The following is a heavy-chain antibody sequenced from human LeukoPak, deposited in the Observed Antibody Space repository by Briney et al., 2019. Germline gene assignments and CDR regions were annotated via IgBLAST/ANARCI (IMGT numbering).Heavy chain of an antibody. J-gene: IGHJ4*02. V-gene: IGHV3-74*01. CDR1: GFTVSSNY. CDR3: AREGGELFTIIFDY. D-gene: IGHD3-16*01. Sequence: PGGSLRLSCAASGFTVSSNYMSWVRQAPGKGLVWVSRINNDGSSTSYADSVKGRFTISRDNAKNTLSLQMNSLRAEDTAVYYCAREGGELFTIIFDYWGQGTLVTVSS. CDR2: INNDGSST.